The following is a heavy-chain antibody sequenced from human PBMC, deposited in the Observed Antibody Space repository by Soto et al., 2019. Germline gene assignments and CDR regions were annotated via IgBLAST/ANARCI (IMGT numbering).Heavy chain of an antibody. J-gene: IGHJ4*02. CDR1: GFTFSSYA. V-gene: IGHV3-23*01. CDR2: ISGSGGST. CDR3: AKEYEYSSGWERIDY. Sequence: EVQLLESGGGLVQPGGSLRLSCAASGFTFSSYAMSWFRQATGKGLEWVSAISGSGGSTYYADSVKGRFTISRDNSKNTLYLQMNSLRTEDTAVYYCAKEYEYSSGWERIDYWGQGTLVPVSS. D-gene: IGHD6-19*01.